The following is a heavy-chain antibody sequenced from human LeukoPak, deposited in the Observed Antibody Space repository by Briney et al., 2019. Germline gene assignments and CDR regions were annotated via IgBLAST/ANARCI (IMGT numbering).Heavy chain of an antibody. Sequence: GGSLRLSCAVSGXTFSTYSVNWVRQAPGKGLEWVSYITGSGSPIYYADSVKGRFTISRDNAKNSLYLQMNSLRDEDTAVYYCTRDPHALDYWGQGTLVTVSS. CDR2: ITGSGSPI. CDR1: GXTFSTYS. CDR3: TRDPHALDY. V-gene: IGHV3-48*02. J-gene: IGHJ4*02.